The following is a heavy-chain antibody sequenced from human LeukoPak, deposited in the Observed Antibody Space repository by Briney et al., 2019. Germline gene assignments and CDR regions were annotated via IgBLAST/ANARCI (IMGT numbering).Heavy chain of an antibody. J-gene: IGHJ4*02. Sequence: GGSLRLSCAASGFTFSSYGMSWVRQAPGKGLEWVSIISAGGGTTYYADSVRGRFTISRDNSKNTLYLQMNSLRAEDTAVYYCAAVIDYWGQGTLVTVSS. CDR3: AAVIDY. V-gene: IGHV3-23*01. CDR1: GFTFSSYG. CDR2: ISAGGGTT.